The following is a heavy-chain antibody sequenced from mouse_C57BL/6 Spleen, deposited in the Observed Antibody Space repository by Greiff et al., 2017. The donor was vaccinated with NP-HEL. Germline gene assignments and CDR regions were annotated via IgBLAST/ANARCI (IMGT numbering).Heavy chain of an antibody. Sequence: QVQLQQSGAELVKPGASVKISCKASGYAFSSYWMNWVKQRPGRGLEWIGQIYPGAGDANYIGKFKGKATLTADKSSSTAYMQLSSLTSEDSAVYFCATNRDGWFAYGGQGTLVTVSA. CDR1: GYAFSSYW. J-gene: IGHJ3*01. V-gene: IGHV1-80*01. D-gene: IGHD4-1*01. CDR2: IYPGAGDA. CDR3: ATNRDGWFAY.